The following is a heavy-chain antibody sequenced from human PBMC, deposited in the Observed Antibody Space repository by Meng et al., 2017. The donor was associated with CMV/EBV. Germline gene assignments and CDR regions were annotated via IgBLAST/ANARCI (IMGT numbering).Heavy chain of an antibody. V-gene: IGHV3-23*05. J-gene: IGHJ5*02. CDR2: IDSSGA. D-gene: IGHD5-24*01. CDR3: AKLMGNTRVDH. CDR1: GFTFSSYA. Sequence: LKISCAASGFTFSSYAMSWVRQTPGKGLEWVSTIDSSGAYIADSVKGRFTVSRDNFKNTLDLQMNSLRVEDAATYYCAKLMGNTRVDHWGQGTQVTVSS.